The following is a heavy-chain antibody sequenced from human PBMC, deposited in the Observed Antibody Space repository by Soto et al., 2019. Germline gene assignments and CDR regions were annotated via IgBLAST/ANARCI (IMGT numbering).Heavy chain of an antibody. CDR1: GGTFSTYS. J-gene: IGHJ3*02. V-gene: IGHV1-69*02. CDR2: IIPMLGIR. CDR3: TIGSGSAEVFDI. D-gene: IGHD6-19*01. Sequence: QVQLVQSGAEVKKPGSSVKVSCKDSGGTFSTYSMFWVRQAPGQGLEWMGRIIPMLGIRNFSQKFQDRVTITADKSTATAHMELSSLRSEDTALYYCTIGSGSAEVFDIWGQGTMVTVSS.